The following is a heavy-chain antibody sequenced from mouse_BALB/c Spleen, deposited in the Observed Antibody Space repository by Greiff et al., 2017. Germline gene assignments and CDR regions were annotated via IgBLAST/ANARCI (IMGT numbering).Heavy chain of an antibody. CDR2: INPSTGYT. J-gene: IGHJ3*01. CDR3: ARSHDYD. V-gene: IGHV1-7*01. D-gene: IGHD2-4*01. CDR1: GYTFTSYW. Sequence: QVQLKESGAELAKPGASVKMSCKASGYTFTSYWMHWVKQRPGQGLEWIGYINPSTGYTEYNQKFKDKATLTADKSSSTAYMQLSSLTSEDSAVYYCARSHDYDWGQGTLVTVSA.